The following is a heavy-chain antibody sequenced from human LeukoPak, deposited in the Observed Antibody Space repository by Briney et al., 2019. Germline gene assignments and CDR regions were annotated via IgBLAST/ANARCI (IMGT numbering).Heavy chain of an antibody. CDR1: GGSFSGYY. CDR3: ARDRRMVRGVTRPDFDY. D-gene: IGHD3-10*01. CDR2: INHSGST. J-gene: IGHJ4*02. Sequence: SETLSLTCAVCGGSFSGYYWSWIRQPPGKGLEWIGEINHSGSTNYNPSLKNRVTVSVDTSKNQFSLKLSSVTAADTAVYYCARDRRMVRGVTRPDFDYWGQGTLVTVSS. V-gene: IGHV4-34*01.